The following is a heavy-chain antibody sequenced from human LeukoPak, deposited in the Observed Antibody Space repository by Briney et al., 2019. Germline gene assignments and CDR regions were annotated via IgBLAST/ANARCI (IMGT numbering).Heavy chain of an antibody. CDR2: ISGSGSGGST. CDR3: AELGITMIGGV. CDR1: GFTLSSSA. V-gene: IGHV3-23*01. Sequence: PGGSLRLSCAASGFTLSSSAMSWVRQAPGKGLEWVSSISGSGSGGSTYYADSVKGRFTISRDNSKNTLYLQMNSLRAEDTAVYYCAELGITMIGGVWGKGTTVTISS. D-gene: IGHD3-10*02. J-gene: IGHJ6*04.